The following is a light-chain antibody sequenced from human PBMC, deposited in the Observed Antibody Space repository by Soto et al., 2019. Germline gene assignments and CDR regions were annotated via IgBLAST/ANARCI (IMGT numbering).Light chain of an antibody. CDR3: SSFTSSSTLV. CDR2: EVS. J-gene: IGLJ1*01. CDR1: SSDVGGYTY. V-gene: IGLV2-14*01. Sequence: QLVLTQPASVSGSPGQSITISCTGTSSDVGGYTYVSWYQLHPGKVPKLMIYEVSDRPSGVSNRFSGSKSGNTASLTISGLQAEDEADYYCSSFTSSSTLVFGSGTKLTVL.